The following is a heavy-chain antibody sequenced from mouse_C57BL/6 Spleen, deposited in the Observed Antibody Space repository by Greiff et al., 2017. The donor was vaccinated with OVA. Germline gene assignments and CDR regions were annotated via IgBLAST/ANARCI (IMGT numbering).Heavy chain of an antibody. CDR2: FYPGDGDT. Sequence: VQLQQSGPELVKPGASVKISCKASGYAFSSSWMNWVKQRPGKGLEWIGRFYPGDGDTNYNGKFKGKATLTADNSSSTAYLQLSSLTSEDCAVCFCGRETTAPRAMGYWGQGTSVTVSS. CDR1: GYAFSSSW. D-gene: IGHD1-2*01. J-gene: IGHJ4*01. CDR3: GRETTAPRAMGY. V-gene: IGHV1-82*01.